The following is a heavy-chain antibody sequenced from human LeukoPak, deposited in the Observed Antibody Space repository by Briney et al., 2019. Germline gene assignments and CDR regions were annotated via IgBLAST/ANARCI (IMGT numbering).Heavy chain of an antibody. Sequence: QPGGSLRLSCAASGFTFSSYEMNWVRQAPGKGLEWVSYISSNGSTIYYADSVKGRFTISRDNAKNSLYLQMNSLRAEDTAVYYCASPDCSGGSCYPEDDAFDIWGQGTMVTVSS. J-gene: IGHJ3*02. CDR3: ASPDCSGGSCYPEDDAFDI. CDR2: ISSNGSTI. V-gene: IGHV3-48*03. D-gene: IGHD2-15*01. CDR1: GFTFSSYE.